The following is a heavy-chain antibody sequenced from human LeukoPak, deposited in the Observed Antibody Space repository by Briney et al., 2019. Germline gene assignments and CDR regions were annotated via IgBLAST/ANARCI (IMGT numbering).Heavy chain of an antibody. J-gene: IGHJ4*02. D-gene: IGHD3-10*01. CDR2: IYYSGST. CDR3: AREVVRAYFDY. CDR1: GYSISSSSYY. V-gene: IGHV4-39*07. Sequence: SDTLSLTCTVSGYSISSSSYYWGWIRQPPGKGLEWIGSIYYSGSTYYTPSLKSRVTISVDTSKNQFSLKLSSVTAADTAVYYCAREVVRAYFDYWGQGTLVTVSS.